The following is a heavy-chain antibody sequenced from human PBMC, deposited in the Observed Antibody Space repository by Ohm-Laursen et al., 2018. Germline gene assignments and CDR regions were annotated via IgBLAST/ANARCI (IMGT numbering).Heavy chain of an antibody. CDR2: INPNSGGT. CDR1: GYTFTGNY. V-gene: IGHV1-2*02. D-gene: IGHD2-2*02. J-gene: IGHJ5*02. CDR3: ARGALIGYCSSTNCYTRGFDP. Sequence: ASVKVSCKVSGYTFTGNYMHWVRQAPGQGLEWMGWINPNSGGTNYAQKFQGRVTMTRDTSISTAYMELSRLRSDDTAVYYCARGALIGYCSSTNCYTRGFDPWGQGTLVTVSS.